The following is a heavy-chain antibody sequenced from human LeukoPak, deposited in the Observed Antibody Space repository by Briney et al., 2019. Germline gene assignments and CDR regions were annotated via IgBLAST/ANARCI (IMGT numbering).Heavy chain of an antibody. J-gene: IGHJ4*02. D-gene: IGHD2-15*01. Sequence: GESLKISCKGSGYSFTNYWIGWVRQMPGKGLEWMGIIYPGDSDTRYSPSFQGQVTISADKSISTAYLQWSSLKASDTAMYYCARPLPEYCSGGSCYSWGQGTLVTVSS. V-gene: IGHV5-51*01. CDR3: ARPLPEYCSGGSCYS. CDR2: IYPGDSDT. CDR1: GYSFTNYW.